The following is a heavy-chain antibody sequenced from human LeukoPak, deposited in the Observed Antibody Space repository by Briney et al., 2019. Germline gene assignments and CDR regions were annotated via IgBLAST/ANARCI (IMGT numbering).Heavy chain of an antibody. V-gene: IGHV3-48*03. D-gene: IGHD3-22*01. CDR2: ISSSGSTI. J-gene: IGHJ4*02. Sequence: GGSLRLSCAASGFTFSSYEMNWVRQAPGKGLEWVSYISSSGSTIYYADSVKGRFTISRDNSKNTLYLQMNSLRAEDTAVYYCAKEGYYDSSGYPETFDYWGQGTLVTVSS. CDR3: AKEGYYDSSGYPETFDY. CDR1: GFTFSSYE.